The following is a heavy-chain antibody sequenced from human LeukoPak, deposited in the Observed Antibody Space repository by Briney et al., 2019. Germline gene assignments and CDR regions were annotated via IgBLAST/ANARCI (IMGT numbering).Heavy chain of an antibody. CDR2: IRSKANSYAT. V-gene: IGHV3-73*01. J-gene: IGHJ5*02. D-gene: IGHD6-19*01. CDR3: TSGSIAVAEVRVP. Sequence: GGSLRLSCAASGFTFSGSAMHWVRQASGKGLEWVGRIRSKANSYATAYAASVKGRFTISRDDSKNTAYLQMNSLKTEDTAVYYCTSGSIAVAEVRVPWGQGTLVTVSS. CDR1: GFTFSGSA.